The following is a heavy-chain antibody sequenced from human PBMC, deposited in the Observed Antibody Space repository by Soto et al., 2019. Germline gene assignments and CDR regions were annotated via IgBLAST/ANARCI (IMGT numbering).Heavy chain of an antibody. CDR3: ARVRSSSDRSEYYYYGMDV. D-gene: IGHD6-6*01. CDR1: GGSFSGYY. CDR2: INHSGST. Sequence: SETLSLTCAVYGGSFSGYYWSWIRQPPGKGLEWIGEINHSGSTNYNPSLKSRVTISVDTSKNQFSLKLSSVTAADTAVYYCARVRSSSDRSEYYYYGMDVWGQGTTVTVS. J-gene: IGHJ6*02. V-gene: IGHV4-34*01.